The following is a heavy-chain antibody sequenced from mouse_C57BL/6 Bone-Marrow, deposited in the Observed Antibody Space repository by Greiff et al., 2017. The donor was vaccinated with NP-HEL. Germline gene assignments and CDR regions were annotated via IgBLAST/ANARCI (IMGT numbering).Heavy chain of an antibody. V-gene: IGHV5-6*01. Sequence: EVQLVESGGDLVKPGGSLKLSCAASGFTFSSYGMSWVRQTPDKRLEWVATISSGGSYTYSPDSVKGRFPIPRYNAKNILELQMSSLKAEDTAMYYCARHNWDVVDYWGQGTTLTVSS. CDR3: ARHNWDVVDY. J-gene: IGHJ2*01. D-gene: IGHD4-1*01. CDR1: GFTFSSYG. CDR2: ISSGGSYT.